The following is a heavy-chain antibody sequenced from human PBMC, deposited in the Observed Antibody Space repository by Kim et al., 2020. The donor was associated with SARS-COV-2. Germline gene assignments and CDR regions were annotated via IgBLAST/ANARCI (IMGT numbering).Heavy chain of an antibody. J-gene: IGHJ4*02. Sequence: SETLSLTCAVYGGSFSGYYWSWIRQPPGKGLEWIGEINHSGSTNYNPSLKSRVTISVDTSKNQFSLKLSSVTAADTAVYYCARVEAAAGSIPFDYWGQGTLVTVSS. D-gene: IGHD6-13*01. CDR3: ARVEAAAGSIPFDY. CDR2: INHSGST. V-gene: IGHV4-34*01. CDR1: GGSFSGYY.